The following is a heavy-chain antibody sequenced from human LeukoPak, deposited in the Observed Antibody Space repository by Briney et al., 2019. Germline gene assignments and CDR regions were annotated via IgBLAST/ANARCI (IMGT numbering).Heavy chain of an antibody. V-gene: IGHV3-21*01. D-gene: IGHD3-22*01. Sequence: GGSLRLSCAASGFTFSSYSMNWVRQAPGKGLEWVSSISSRSSYIYYADSLKGRFTISRDNAKNSLYLQMNSLRAEDTAVYYCARVIVVGASNWFDPWGQGTLVTVSS. CDR2: ISSRSSYI. J-gene: IGHJ5*02. CDR3: ARVIVVGASNWFDP. CDR1: GFTFSSYS.